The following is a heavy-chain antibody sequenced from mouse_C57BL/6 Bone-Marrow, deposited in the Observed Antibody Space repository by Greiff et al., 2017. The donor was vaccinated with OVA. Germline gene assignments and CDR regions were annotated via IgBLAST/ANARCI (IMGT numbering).Heavy chain of an antibody. Sequence: EVHLVESGGGLVQPGGSLKLSCAASGFTFSDYGMAWVRQAPRKGPEWVAFISNLAYSIYYADTVTGRFTISRAKAKNTLYLEMSSLGSEDTAMYYCAREGEREAYYYAMDYWGQGTSVTVSS. J-gene: IGHJ4*01. CDR3: AREGEREAYYYAMDY. D-gene: IGHD6-1*01. CDR1: GFTFSDYG. V-gene: IGHV5-15*01. CDR2: ISNLAYSI.